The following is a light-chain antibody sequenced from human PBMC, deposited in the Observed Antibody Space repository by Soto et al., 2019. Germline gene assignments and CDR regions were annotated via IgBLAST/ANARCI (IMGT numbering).Light chain of an antibody. V-gene: IGKV3-15*01. J-gene: IGKJ1*01. Sequence: EIVMTPSPSTLSVSRGETATLSCRASQRVCINLAWYQQKPGQAPRLLIYDASTLQSGVPSRYSGSGSGTEFTLTISSLPPDDFATYYCQQYESYSPGTFGQGTKVDI. CDR2: DAS. CDR1: QRVCIN. CDR3: QQYESYSPGT.